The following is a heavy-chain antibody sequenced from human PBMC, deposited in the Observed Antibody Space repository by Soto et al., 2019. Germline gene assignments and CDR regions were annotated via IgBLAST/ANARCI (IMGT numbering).Heavy chain of an antibody. Sequence: QVQLVQSGGEVKKPGASVKVSCKASGYTFSNFGISWVRQAPGQGLEWMGWISTDNGSTKYAQNLQGRVTMTTDTTPSTAYMEPRSLRSDDTAVYYCTRDAQYYDIMTGYFVNDYWGQGTLVTVSS. J-gene: IGHJ4*02. CDR3: TRDAQYYDIMTGYFVNDY. CDR1: GYTFSNFG. V-gene: IGHV1-18*01. D-gene: IGHD3-9*01. CDR2: ISTDNGST.